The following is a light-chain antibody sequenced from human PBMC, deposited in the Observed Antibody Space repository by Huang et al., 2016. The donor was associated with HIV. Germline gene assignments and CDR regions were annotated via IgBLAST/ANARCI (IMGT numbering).Light chain of an antibody. CDR3: QQYNDWPPWYT. J-gene: IGKJ2*01. Sequence: IVMTQSPATLSVSPGERVTLSCGASRSVGNNLAWYQQKVGQPPRPLIDGASTRATGIAARFSGSGSGTDFTLTISSLQSEDFAVYYCQQYNDWPPWYTFGQGTKLEIK. V-gene: IGKV3-15*01. CDR2: GAS. CDR1: RSVGNN.